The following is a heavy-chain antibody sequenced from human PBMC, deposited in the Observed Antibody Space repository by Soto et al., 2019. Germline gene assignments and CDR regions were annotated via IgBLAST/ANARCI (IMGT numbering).Heavy chain of an antibody. V-gene: IGHV1-18*01. CDR1: GYTFTSYG. Sequence: ASVKVSCKASGYTFTSYGISWVRQAPGQGLEWMGWISAYNGNTNYAQKLQGRVTMTTDTSTSTAYMELRSLRSDDTAVYYCARVFCGGDCYEGNWSDPWGQGTLVTVSS. CDR3: ARVFCGGDCYEGNWSDP. D-gene: IGHD2-21*02. J-gene: IGHJ5*02. CDR2: ISAYNGNT.